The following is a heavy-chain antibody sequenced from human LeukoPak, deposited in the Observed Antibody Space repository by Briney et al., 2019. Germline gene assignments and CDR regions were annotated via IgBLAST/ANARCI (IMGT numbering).Heavy chain of an antibody. CDR3: ARDLNWAFDY. D-gene: IGHD7-27*01. Sequence: PGGSLRLSCAVSGFTFTDYTMNWVRQAPGKGLEWVSFLSSSSTSISYADSVKGRFTMSRDNAKDSLYLQMNSLRAEDTAVYYCARDLNWAFDYWGQGTVVTVSS. J-gene: IGHJ4*02. CDR1: GFTFTDYT. CDR2: LSSSSTSI. V-gene: IGHV3-48*01.